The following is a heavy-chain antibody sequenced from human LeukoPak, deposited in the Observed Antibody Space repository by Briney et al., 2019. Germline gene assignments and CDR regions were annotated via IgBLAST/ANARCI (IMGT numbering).Heavy chain of an antibody. D-gene: IGHD3-9*01. J-gene: IGHJ4*02. V-gene: IGHV3-21*01. CDR1: GFTFSSYS. CDR3: ARALTGYYAVGY. Sequence: PGGSLRLSCAASGFTFSSYSMNWVRQAPGKGLEWVSSISSSSSYIYYADSVKGRFTISRGNAKNSLYLQMNSLRAEDTAVYYCARALTGYYAVGYWGQGTLVTVSS. CDR2: ISSSSSYI.